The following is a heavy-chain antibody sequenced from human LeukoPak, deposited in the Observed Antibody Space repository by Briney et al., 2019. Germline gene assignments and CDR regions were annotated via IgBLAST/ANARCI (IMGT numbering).Heavy chain of an antibody. J-gene: IGHJ6*03. CDR1: GGSFSGYY. D-gene: IGHD6-13*01. CDR3: ARGYKRAAAGTVYYYYMDV. CDR2: INHSGST. Sequence: SETLSLTCAVYGGSFSGYYWSWIRQPPGKGLEWIVEINHSGSTNYNPSLKSRVTISVDTSKNQFSLKLSSVTAADTAVYYCARGYKRAAAGTVYYYYMDVWGKGTTVTVSS. V-gene: IGHV4-34*01.